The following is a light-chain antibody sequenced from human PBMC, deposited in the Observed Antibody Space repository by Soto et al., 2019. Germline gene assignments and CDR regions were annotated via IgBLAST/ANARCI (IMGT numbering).Light chain of an antibody. CDR3: QQYNNWPIP. Sequence: EIVLTQSPATLSLSPGERATLSCRASQSIATNLAWFKQKPGQAPRLLIYGASTRATGVPARFSGSGSGAQFTLTISSLQSEDFAVYYCQQYNNWPIPLGQGTRLEIK. CDR1: QSIATN. V-gene: IGKV3-15*01. J-gene: IGKJ5*01. CDR2: GAS.